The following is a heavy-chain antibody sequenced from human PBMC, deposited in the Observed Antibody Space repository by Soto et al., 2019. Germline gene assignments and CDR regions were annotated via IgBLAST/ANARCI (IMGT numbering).Heavy chain of an antibody. CDR3: ARDGGASRWLGEENAFDI. D-gene: IGHD3-10*01. CDR1: GYTFTSYD. J-gene: IGHJ3*02. Sequence: ASVKVSCKASGYTFTSYDINCVRQATGQGLEWMGWMNPNSGNTGYAQKFQGRVTMTRNTSISTAYMELSSLRSEDTAVYYCARDGGASRWLGEENAFDIWGQGTMVTVSS. CDR2: MNPNSGNT. V-gene: IGHV1-8*01.